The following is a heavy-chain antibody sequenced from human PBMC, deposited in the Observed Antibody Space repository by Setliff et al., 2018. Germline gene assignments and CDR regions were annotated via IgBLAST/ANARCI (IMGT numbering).Heavy chain of an antibody. CDR2: IYPADSDT. CDR1: GSRFTSQW. D-gene: IGHD5-18*01. J-gene: IGHJ5*01. CDR3: ARRGYGGYIYGSFDS. Sequence: PGESLKISCKASGSRFTSQWIAWVRQTPGRGLEWMGIIYPADSDTTYSPSFQGQVTISVDKSLSTAYLQWSSLKASDSGKYYCARRGYGGYIYGSFDSWGQGTLVTVSS. V-gene: IGHV5-51*01.